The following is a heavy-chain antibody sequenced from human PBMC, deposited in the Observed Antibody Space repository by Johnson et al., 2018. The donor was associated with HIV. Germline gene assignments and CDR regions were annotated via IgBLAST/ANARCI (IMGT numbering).Heavy chain of an antibody. J-gene: IGHJ3*02. CDR1: DFTFSNNA. D-gene: IGHD6-6*01. Sequence: QVQLVESGGGVVQPGRSLRLPCPASDFTFSNNAIHWVRQAPGKGLEWVAVISYDGTNTYYADSVRRRFTISRDNSRNTVSLQMIILSPKDTAMYYCASGVTARAPLLIWSQGTMVTVSS. V-gene: IGHV3-30*14. CDR3: ASGVTARAPLLI. CDR2: ISYDGTNT.